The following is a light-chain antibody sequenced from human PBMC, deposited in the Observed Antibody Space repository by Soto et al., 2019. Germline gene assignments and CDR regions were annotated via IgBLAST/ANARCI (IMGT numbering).Light chain of an antibody. J-gene: IGKJ2*01. V-gene: IGKV1-39*01. Sequence: DIQMTQSPSSLSASVGDRVTITCRVSQTISTYLNWYQQNPGKAPKLLIYAASNLQSGVPSRFSGSGSGTDFTLTINSLQPEDFATYYCQHSFNIPYTFGQGTKLEIK. CDR3: QHSFNIPYT. CDR1: QTISTY. CDR2: AAS.